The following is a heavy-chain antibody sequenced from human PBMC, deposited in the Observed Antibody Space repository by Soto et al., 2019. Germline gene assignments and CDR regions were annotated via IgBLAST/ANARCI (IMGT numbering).Heavy chain of an antibody. CDR2: IIPIFGTA. CDR3: ARSQGGSSSLDIYYYYYYGMDV. Sequence: QVQLVQSGAEVKKPGSSVKVSCMAPGGTFSSYAISRVRQAPGQGLEWMGGIIPIFGTANYAQKFQGRVTITADESTSTGYMELSSLRSEDTAVYYCARSQGGSSSLDIYYYYYYGMDVWGQGTTVTVSS. J-gene: IGHJ6*02. CDR1: GGTFSSYA. V-gene: IGHV1-69*01. D-gene: IGHD2-15*01.